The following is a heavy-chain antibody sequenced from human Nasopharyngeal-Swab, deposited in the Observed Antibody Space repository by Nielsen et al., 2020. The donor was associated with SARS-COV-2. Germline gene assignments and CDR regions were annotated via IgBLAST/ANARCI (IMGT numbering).Heavy chain of an antibody. J-gene: IGHJ4*02. V-gene: IGHV1-3*01. CDR1: GYTFTTYP. Sequence: ASVNVSCKASGYTFTTYPIHWVRQAPGQGLEWVGWVNAGNGDTQYPQKFKGRVTVSRDTSASTAYLELTSLRSEDTAVYYCAREDRFDSNWYIGYWGRGTLVTVSS. CDR3: AREDRFDSNWYIGY. D-gene: IGHD6-13*01. CDR2: VNAGNGDT.